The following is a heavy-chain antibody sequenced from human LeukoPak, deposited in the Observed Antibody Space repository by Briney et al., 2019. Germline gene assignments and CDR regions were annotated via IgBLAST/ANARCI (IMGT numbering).Heavy chain of an antibody. V-gene: IGHV3-21*01. D-gene: IGHD3-16*01. CDR1: GFTFSDYD. CDR3: GRALPSLRTSSAGDL. CDR2: ISYLSSHV. Sequence: GGSLRLSCSASGFTFSDYDMNWVRQAPGKGLEWVSSISYLSSHVYYGDSVKGRFSISRDNAKNSLYLQMNSLGAEDTAIYYCGRALPSLRTSSAGDLWGQGILVTVSS. J-gene: IGHJ4*02.